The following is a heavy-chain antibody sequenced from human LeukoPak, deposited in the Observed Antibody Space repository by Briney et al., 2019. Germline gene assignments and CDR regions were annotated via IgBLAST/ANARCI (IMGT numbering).Heavy chain of an antibody. Sequence: SETLSLTCAVYGGSFSGYYWSWIRQPPVKGLEWIGEINHSGSTNYNPSLKSRVTISVDTSKNQFSLKLSSVTAADTAVYYCARGHYYDSSGYIFGGQGTLVTVSS. D-gene: IGHD3-22*01. CDR1: GGSFSGYY. J-gene: IGHJ4*02. V-gene: IGHV4-34*01. CDR2: INHSGST. CDR3: ARGHYYDSSGYIF.